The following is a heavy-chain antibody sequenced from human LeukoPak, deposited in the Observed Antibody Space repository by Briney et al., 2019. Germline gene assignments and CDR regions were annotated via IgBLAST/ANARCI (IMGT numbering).Heavy chain of an antibody. CDR2: IYTSGST. CDR1: GGSISSYY. Sequence: SETLSLTCTVSGGSISSYYWSWIRQPAGKGLEWIGRIYTSGSTNYNPSLKSRATISVDKSKNQFSLKLSSVTAADTAVYYCARVGNYYDSSGYYYYYYMDVWGKGTTVTVSS. V-gene: IGHV4-4*07. D-gene: IGHD3-22*01. CDR3: ARVGNYYDSSGYYYYYYMDV. J-gene: IGHJ6*03.